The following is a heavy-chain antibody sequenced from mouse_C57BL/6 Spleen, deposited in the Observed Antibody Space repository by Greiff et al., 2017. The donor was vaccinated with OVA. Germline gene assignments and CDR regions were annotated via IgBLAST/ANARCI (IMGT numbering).Heavy chain of an antibody. CDR2: IRNKANGYTT. Sequence: EVHLVESGGGLVQPGGSLSLSCAASGFTFTDYYMSWVRQPPGKALEWLGFIRNKANGYTTEYSASVKGRFTISRDNSQSILYLQMNALRAEDSATYYCARYNYYSNYYFDYWGQGTTLTVSS. CDR3: ARYNYYSNYYFDY. V-gene: IGHV7-3*01. J-gene: IGHJ2*01. CDR1: GFTFTDYY. D-gene: IGHD2-5*01.